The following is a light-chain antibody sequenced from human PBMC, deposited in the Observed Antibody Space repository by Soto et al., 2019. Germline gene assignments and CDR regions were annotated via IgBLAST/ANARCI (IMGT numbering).Light chain of an antibody. J-gene: IGKJ1*01. V-gene: IGKV1-9*01. CDR2: AAS. CDR3: QQDNSSPPT. Sequence: SQLTQSPSSLAASVGDRVTIACRASQGISSYLAWYQQKPGKAPKLLIYAASTLQSGVPSRFSGSGSGTDFTLTISSLKPEDFAMYYCQQDNSSPPTFGQGTKVDIK. CDR1: QGISSY.